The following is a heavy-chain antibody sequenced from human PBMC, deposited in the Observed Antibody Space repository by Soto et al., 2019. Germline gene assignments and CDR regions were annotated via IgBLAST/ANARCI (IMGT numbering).Heavy chain of an antibody. D-gene: IGHD2-15*01. CDR3: ARVVVAATFAFDI. Sequence: QVQLVQSGAEVKKPGSSVKVSCKASGGTFSSYTISWVRQAPGQGLEWMGRIIPILGIANYAQKFQGRVTITADKSTSTAYMALSSMRSEDTAVYYCARVVVAATFAFDIWGQGTMVTVSS. CDR2: IIPILGIA. V-gene: IGHV1-69*02. CDR1: GGTFSSYT. J-gene: IGHJ3*02.